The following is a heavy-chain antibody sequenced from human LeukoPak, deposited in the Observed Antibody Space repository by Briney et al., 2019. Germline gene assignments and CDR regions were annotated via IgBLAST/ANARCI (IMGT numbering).Heavy chain of an antibody. Sequence: GGSLRLSCAASTFTFSKYAMSWVRQAPGKGLEWVSAISDSGGRTKYADSVKGRFIISRDNSKNTLYLQMESLRAEDTALYYCARDGRLSFFSYMGVWGIGTTVTVSS. D-gene: IGHD3-16*01. CDR3: ARDGRLSFFSYMGV. CDR2: ISDSGGRT. V-gene: IGHV3-23*01. J-gene: IGHJ6*03. CDR1: TFTFSKYA.